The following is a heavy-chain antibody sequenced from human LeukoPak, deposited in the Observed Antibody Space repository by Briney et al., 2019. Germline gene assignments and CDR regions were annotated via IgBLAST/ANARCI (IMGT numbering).Heavy chain of an antibody. CDR2: IFYSGST. J-gene: IGHJ4*02. D-gene: IGHD3-22*01. Sequence: PSETLSLTCTVSGGSISSYYWSWIRQPPGKGLEWIGYIFYSGSTNYNPSLKSRVTISVDTSKNQFSLKLSSVTAADTAVYYCARAAWYYDSSGYYFSGPVDYWGQGTLVTVSS. CDR3: ARAAWYYDSSGYYFSGPVDY. V-gene: IGHV4-59*01. CDR1: GGSISSYY.